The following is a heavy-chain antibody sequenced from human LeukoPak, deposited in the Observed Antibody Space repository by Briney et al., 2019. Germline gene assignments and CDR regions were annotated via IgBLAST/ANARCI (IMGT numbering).Heavy chain of an antibody. D-gene: IGHD3-22*01. V-gene: IGHV4-39*07. CDR3: ARESVSSGYVDY. CDR1: GGSISSSSYY. J-gene: IGHJ4*02. Sequence: SETLSLTCTVSGGSISSSSYYWGWIRQPPGKGREWIGSMYYSGSTYYTPSLKSPVTISVDTSKNQFSLKLSSLTAADTAVYYCARESVSSGYVDYWGQGTLVTVSS. CDR2: MYYSGST.